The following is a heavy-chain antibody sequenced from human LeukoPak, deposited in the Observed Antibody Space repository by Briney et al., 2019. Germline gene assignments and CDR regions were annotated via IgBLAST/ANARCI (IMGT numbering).Heavy chain of an antibody. CDR1: GFIFTDHW. V-gene: IGHV3-7*01. D-gene: IGHD3-16*01. CDR2: IKEDGSAI. Sequence: GGSLRLSCAASGFIFTDHWMSWVRQAPGKGLDWVANIKEDGSAIFYADSVRGRFTISRGNAKHSVYLQMNNLRIEDTAVYYCARAVDVADYWGRGTLVTVSS. J-gene: IGHJ4*02. CDR3: ARAVDVADY.